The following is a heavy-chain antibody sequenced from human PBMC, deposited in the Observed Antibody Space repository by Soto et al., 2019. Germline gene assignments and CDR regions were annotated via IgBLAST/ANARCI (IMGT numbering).Heavy chain of an antibody. Sequence: GGSLRLSCTASGFPCISYWMSWVRQAPGKGLEWVANIKQDGSEKYYVDSVKGRFTISRDNAKNSLYLQMNSLRAEDTAVYYCARDRYSFDYWGQGTLVTVSS. V-gene: IGHV3-7*01. D-gene: IGHD4-4*01. CDR2: IKQDGSEK. CDR1: GFPCISYW. CDR3: ARDRYSFDY. J-gene: IGHJ4*02.